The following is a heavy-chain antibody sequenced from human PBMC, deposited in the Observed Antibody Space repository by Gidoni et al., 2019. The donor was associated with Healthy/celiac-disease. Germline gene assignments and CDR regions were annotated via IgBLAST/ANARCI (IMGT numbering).Heavy chain of an antibody. CDR2: IKQDGSEK. J-gene: IGHJ4*02. CDR3: ARDVPPGTYDSSGYYGY. Sequence: EVQLVESGGGLVQPGGSLGLSCADSCVYFIIYWMSWVHQAPGKGLEWVANIKQDGSEKYYVDSVKGRFTISRDNAKNSLYLQMNSLRAEDTAVYYCARDVPPGTYDSSGYYGYWGQGTLVTVSS. V-gene: IGHV3-7*03. D-gene: IGHD3-22*01. CDR1: CVYFIIYW.